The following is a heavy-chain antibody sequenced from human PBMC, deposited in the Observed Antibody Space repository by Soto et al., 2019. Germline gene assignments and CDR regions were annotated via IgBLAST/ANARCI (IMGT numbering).Heavy chain of an antibody. CDR3: ARGSSGWYIENFQH. Sequence: SETLSLTCAVYGGSFSGYYWSWIRQPPGKGLEWIGEINHSGSTNYNPSLKSRVTISVDTSKNQFSLKLSSVTAADTAVYYCARGSSGWYIENFQHWGQGTLVTSPQ. CDR2: INHSGST. CDR1: GGSFSGYY. V-gene: IGHV4-34*01. D-gene: IGHD6-19*01. J-gene: IGHJ1*01.